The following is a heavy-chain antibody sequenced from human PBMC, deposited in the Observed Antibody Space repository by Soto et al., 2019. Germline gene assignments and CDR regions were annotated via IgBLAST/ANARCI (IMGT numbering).Heavy chain of an antibody. V-gene: IGHV3-15*01. J-gene: IGHJ4*02. CDR2: IKSNADGGTA. Sequence: GGSLRLSCAASGFTFSNAWMSWVRQAPGKGLEWVGRIKSNADGGTADYAAPVKGRFTISRDDSKTTLYLQMNSLKTEDTAVYYCTTSTGSGWYAFDYWGQGTLVTVSS. D-gene: IGHD6-19*01. CDR3: TTSTGSGWYAFDY. CDR1: GFTFSNAW.